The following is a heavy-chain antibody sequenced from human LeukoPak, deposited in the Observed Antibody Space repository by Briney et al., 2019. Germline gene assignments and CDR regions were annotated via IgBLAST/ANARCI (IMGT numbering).Heavy chain of an antibody. CDR3: AKDYYYDSSGNSDY. V-gene: IGHV3-30*02. D-gene: IGHD3-22*01. CDR1: GFTFSSYG. CDR2: IRYDGSNK. J-gene: IGHJ4*02. Sequence: GGSLRLSCAASGFTFSSYGMHWVRQAPGKGLEWVAFIRYDGSNKYYADSVKGRFTISRYNSKNTLYLQMNSLRAEDTAVYYCAKDYYYDSSGNSDYWGQGTLVTVSS.